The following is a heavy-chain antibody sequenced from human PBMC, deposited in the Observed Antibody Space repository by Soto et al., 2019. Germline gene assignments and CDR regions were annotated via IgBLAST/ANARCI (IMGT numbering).Heavy chain of an antibody. D-gene: IGHD3-10*01. J-gene: IGHJ4*02. CDR2: ILHDGNNK. CDR3: AGDDEGRSYCDFGY. CDR1: GFTFSNYI. V-gene: IGHV3-30*14. Sequence: QVQLVESGGGVVKPGRSLRLSCAASGFTFSNYIMHWVRQAPGKGLEWVAIILHDGNNKYYADSVKGRFTISRDNSKNTLYSQMNIMRTEDTAIYYYAGDDEGRSYCDFGYWGQGTLVTVSS.